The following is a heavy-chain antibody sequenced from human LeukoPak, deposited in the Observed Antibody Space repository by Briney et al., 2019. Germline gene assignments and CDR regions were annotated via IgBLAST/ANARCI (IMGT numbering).Heavy chain of an antibody. CDR2: ISGSRNNT. CDR3: AKWGCSGGSCYPFDY. J-gene: IGHJ4*02. CDR1: GFTFSSYT. Sequence: PGGSLRLSCAASGFTFSSYTMNWLRQAPGKGLEWVSAISGSRNNTYYADSVKGRFTISRDNSKNTLYLQMNSLRAEDTAVYYCAKWGCSGGSCYPFDYWGQGTLVTVSS. V-gene: IGHV3-23*01. D-gene: IGHD2-15*01.